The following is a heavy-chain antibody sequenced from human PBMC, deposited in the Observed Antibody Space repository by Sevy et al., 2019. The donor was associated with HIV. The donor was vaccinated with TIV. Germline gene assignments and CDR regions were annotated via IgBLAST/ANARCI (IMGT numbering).Heavy chain of an antibody. Sequence: GGSLRLSCAASGFTFSIYSMNWVRQAPGKGLEWASSISSSSSYIYYTDSLKGRFTISRDNAKNSLYLQMNGLRAEDTAVYYCARDSDAENAFDIWGQGTMVTVSS. V-gene: IGHV3-21*01. J-gene: IGHJ3*02. CDR3: ARDSDAENAFDI. CDR2: ISSSSSYI. CDR1: GFTFSIYS. D-gene: IGHD2-8*01.